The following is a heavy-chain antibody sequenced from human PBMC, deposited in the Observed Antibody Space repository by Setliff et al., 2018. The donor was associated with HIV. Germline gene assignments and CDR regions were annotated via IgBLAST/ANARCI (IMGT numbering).Heavy chain of an antibody. CDR1: GGSIINYF. J-gene: IGHJ4*02. CDR3: ARSPGVDTNMAFDY. CDR2: IYYSGST. V-gene: IGHV4-59*01. Sequence: PSATLSLTCSVTGGSIINYFWGWIRMPPGKGLEWIGYIYYSGSTDYNPSLKSRVTISVDTSKNQVSLKLNSVTAADTAVYYCARSPGVDTNMAFDYWGQGTLVTVSS. D-gene: IGHD5-18*01.